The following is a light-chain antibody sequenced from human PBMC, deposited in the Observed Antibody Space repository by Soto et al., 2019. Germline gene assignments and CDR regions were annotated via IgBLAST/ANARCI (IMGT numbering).Light chain of an antibody. CDR3: QRYGASAFT. CDR1: QSVDSSY. Sequence: EIVLTQSLGTLSLSPGKRATLSCRASQSVDSSYLSWYQHKPGQAPRLLIYATSSRATGIPDRFSGSGSVTDFTLTMSRLEPEDLAVYYCQRYGASAFTFGQGANLEIK. CDR2: ATS. J-gene: IGKJ2*01. V-gene: IGKV3-20*01.